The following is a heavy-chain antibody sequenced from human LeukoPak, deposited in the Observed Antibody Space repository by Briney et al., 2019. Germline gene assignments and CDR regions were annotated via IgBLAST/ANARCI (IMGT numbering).Heavy chain of an antibody. CDR2: ISGSGTRT. Sequence: GRSLRLSCAASGFTFSSYAMSWVRQAPGKGLEWVSAISGSGTRTYYADSVKGRFTISRDNSKNTLYLQMNSLRAEDTAVYYCAKEETRAYGGDWGQGTLVTVSS. CDR3: AKEETRAYGGD. V-gene: IGHV3-23*01. D-gene: IGHD4-23*01. J-gene: IGHJ4*02. CDR1: GFTFSSYA.